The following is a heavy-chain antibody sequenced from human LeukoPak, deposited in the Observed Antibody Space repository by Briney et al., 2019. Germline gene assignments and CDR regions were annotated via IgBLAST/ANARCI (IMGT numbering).Heavy chain of an antibody. CDR2: IYHSGST. CDR1: GYSISSGYY. J-gene: IGHJ4*02. V-gene: IGHV4-38-2*01. D-gene: IGHD5-18*01. Sequence: SETLSLTCAVSGYSISSGYYWGWIRQPPGKGLEWIGSIYHSGSTYYNPSLKSRVTISVDTSKNQISLKLSSVTAADTAVYYCARRIQLWEFDYCGQGTLVTVSS. CDR3: ARRIQLWEFDY.